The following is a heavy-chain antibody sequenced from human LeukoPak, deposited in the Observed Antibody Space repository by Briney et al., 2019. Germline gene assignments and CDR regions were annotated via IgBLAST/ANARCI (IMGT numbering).Heavy chain of an antibody. CDR2: IYPGDSDT. D-gene: IGHD1-26*01. CDR3: ARLFRVGATAPFDY. V-gene: IGHV5-51*01. CDR1: GYSFTSYW. J-gene: IGHJ4*02. Sequence: ASVKVSCKASGYSFTSYWIGWVRQMPGKGLEWMGIIYPGDSDTRYSPSFQGQVTISADKSISTAYLQWSSLKASDTAMYYCARLFRVGATAPFDYWGQGTLVTVSS.